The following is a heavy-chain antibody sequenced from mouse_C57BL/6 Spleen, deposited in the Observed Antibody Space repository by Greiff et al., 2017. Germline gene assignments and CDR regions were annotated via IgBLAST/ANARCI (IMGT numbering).Heavy chain of an antibody. Sequence: VQLQQPGAELVKPGASVKLSCKASGYTFTSYWMHWVKQRPGQGLEWIGMIHPNSGSTNYNEKFKSKATLTVDKSSSTAYMQLSSLTSEDSAVYYCARRRVYDYDDYWGQGTTLTVSS. CDR2: IHPNSGST. CDR1: GYTFTSYW. V-gene: IGHV1-64*01. D-gene: IGHD2-4*01. J-gene: IGHJ2*01. CDR3: ARRRVYDYDDY.